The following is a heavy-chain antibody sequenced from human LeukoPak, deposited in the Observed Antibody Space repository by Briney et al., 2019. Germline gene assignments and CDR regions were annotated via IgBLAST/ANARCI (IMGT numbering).Heavy chain of an antibody. CDR2: ISAYNGNT. Sequence: GASVKVSCKASGYTFTSYGISWVRQAPGQGLEWMGWISAYNGNTNYAQKFQGRVTMTTDTSTSTAYMELRSLRSDDTAVYYCARVLYYDFWSGLSEIDYWGQGTLVTVSS. D-gene: IGHD3-3*01. J-gene: IGHJ4*02. CDR1: GYTFTSYG. V-gene: IGHV1-18*01. CDR3: ARVLYYDFWSGLSEIDY.